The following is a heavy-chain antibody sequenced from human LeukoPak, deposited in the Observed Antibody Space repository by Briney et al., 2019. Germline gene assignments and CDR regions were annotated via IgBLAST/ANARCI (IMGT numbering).Heavy chain of an antibody. V-gene: IGHV4-39*07. CDR2: INHSGST. Sequence: SETLSLTCTVSGGSISSSSYYWGWIRQPPGKGLEWIGEINHSGSTNYNPSLKSRVTISVDTFKNQFSLKLSSVTAADTAVYCCARGQRYFAAPTSFDYWGQGTLVTVSS. CDR1: GGSISSSSYY. D-gene: IGHD3-9*01. J-gene: IGHJ4*02. CDR3: ARGQRYFAAPTSFDY.